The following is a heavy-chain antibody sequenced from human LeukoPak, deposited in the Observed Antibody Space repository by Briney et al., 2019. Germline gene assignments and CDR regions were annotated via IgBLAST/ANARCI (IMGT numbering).Heavy chain of an antibody. CDR3: ARVRQQLVPRYFEY. V-gene: IGHV4-59*12. D-gene: IGHD6-13*01. CDR2: IYYSGST. J-gene: IGHJ4*02. Sequence: SETLSLTCTVSGGSISSYYWSCIRQPPGKGLEWIGYIYYSGSTNYNPSLKSRVTISVDTSKNQFSLKLSSVTAADTAVYYCARVRQQLVPRYFEYWGQGTLVTVSS. CDR1: GGSISSYY.